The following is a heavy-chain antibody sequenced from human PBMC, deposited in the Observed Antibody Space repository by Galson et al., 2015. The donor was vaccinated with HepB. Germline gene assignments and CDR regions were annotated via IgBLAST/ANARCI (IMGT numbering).Heavy chain of an antibody. J-gene: IGHJ5*02. CDR2: ISWNSGSI. CDR3: ARELYCSSTSCYPGGNWFDP. CDR1: GFTFDDYA. D-gene: IGHD2-2*01. Sequence: SLRLSCAASGFTFDDYAMHWVRQAPGKGLEWVSGISWNSGSIGYADSVKGRFTISRDNAKNSLYLQMNSLRAEDTAVYYCARELYCSSTSCYPGGNWFDPWGQGTLVTVSS. V-gene: IGHV3-9*01.